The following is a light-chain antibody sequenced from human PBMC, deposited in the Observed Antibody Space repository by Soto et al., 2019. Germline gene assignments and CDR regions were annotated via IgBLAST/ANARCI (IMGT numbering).Light chain of an antibody. V-gene: IGKV1-5*01. CDR3: QQYNSYS. J-gene: IGKJ1*01. Sequence: DIQMTQSPSTLSASVVDRVTITCRASQSVSNYLAWYQQKPGKAPKLLIYDASSLESGVPSRFSGSGSGTEFTLTISSLQPDDFATYYCQQYNSYSFGQGTKVDIK. CDR2: DAS. CDR1: QSVSNY.